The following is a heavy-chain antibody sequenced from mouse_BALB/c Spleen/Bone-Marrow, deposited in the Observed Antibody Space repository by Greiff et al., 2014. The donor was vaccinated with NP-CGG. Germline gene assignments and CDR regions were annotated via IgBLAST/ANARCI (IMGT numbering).Heavy chain of an antibody. CDR2: IRNEANGYTT. J-gene: IGHJ1*01. CDR3: TRDNGSSPSYWFFNV. Sequence: EVQVVESGGGLVQPGGSLRLSCATSGFTFTDYYMTWVRQPSGKALEWLSFIRNEANGYTTGYSASVKGRFTISRDNSQSILYLQMNTLRPEDSATYYCTRDNGSSPSYWFFNVWGAGTTVTVSS. D-gene: IGHD1-1*01. V-gene: IGHV7-3*02. CDR1: GFTFTDYY.